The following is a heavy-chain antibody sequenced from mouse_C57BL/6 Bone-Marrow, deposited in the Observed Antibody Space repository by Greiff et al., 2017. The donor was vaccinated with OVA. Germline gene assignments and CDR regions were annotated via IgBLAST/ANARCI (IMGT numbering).Heavy chain of an antibody. CDR1: GYTFTNYW. D-gene: IGHD2-4*01. J-gene: IGHJ2*01. CDR3: ARGYDYFFDY. CDR2: IYPGGGYT. Sequence: QVQLQQSGAELVRPGTSVKMSCKASGYTFTNYWIGWAKQRPGHGLEWIGDIYPGGGYTNYNEKFKGKATLTADKSSSTAYMQFSSLTSEDSAIYYCARGYDYFFDYWGQGTTLTVSS. V-gene: IGHV1-63*01.